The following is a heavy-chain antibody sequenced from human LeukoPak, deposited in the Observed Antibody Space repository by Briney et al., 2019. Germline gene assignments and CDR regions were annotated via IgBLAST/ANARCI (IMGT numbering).Heavy chain of an antibody. J-gene: IGHJ4*02. V-gene: IGHV3-23*01. Sequence: GGSLRLSCAASGFTFSSYAMSWVRQAPGKGLEWVSAISGSGGSTYYADSVKGRFTISRDNSKNTLYLQMDSLRAEDTAVYYCARFGSGWYYFDYWGQGTLVTVSS. CDR1: GFTFSSYA. D-gene: IGHD6-19*01. CDR2: ISGSGGST. CDR3: ARFGSGWYYFDY.